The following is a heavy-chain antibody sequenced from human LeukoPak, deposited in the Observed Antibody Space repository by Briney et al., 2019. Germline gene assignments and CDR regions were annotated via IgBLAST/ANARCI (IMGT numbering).Heavy chain of an antibody. V-gene: IGHV3-21*01. D-gene: IGHD3-16*01. J-gene: IGHJ2*01. CDR3: GRDGGTDTHDWYFDL. Sequence: GGSLRLSCAASGFTFSSYSMNWVRQAPGKGLEWVSSISSSSSYIYYADSVKGRFTISRDNAKNSLYLQMNSLRAEDTAVYYCGRDGGTDTHDWYFDLSGRGTQVTVSP. CDR2: ISSSSSYI. CDR1: GFTFSSYS.